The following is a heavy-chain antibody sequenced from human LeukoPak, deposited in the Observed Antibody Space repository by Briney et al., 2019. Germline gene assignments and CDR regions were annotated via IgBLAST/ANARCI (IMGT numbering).Heavy chain of an antibody. V-gene: IGHV3-9*01. J-gene: IGHJ6*02. CDR2: ISWNSGNI. CDR1: GFTFDDYA. Sequence: PGGSLRLSCAASGFTFDDYAMHWVRQAPGKGLEWVSGISWNSGNIGHADSVKGRFTISRDNAKNSLYLQMNSLRAEDTALYYCAAGNALVSYFYGLDVWGQGTTVTVSS. CDR3: AAGNALVSYFYGLDV. D-gene: IGHD1-14*01.